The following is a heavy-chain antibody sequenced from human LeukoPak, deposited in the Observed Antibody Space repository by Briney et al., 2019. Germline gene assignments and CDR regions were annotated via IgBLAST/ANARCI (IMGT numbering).Heavy chain of an antibody. CDR1: GYTFTSYY. J-gene: IGHJ3*02. CDR3: ARDRQPNSSGYYLDI. Sequence: GASVKVSCKASGYTFTSYYMRWVRQAPGQGLEWMGIINLSGGSTSYAQKFQGRVTMTRDTSTSTVYVELSSLRSEDTAVYYCARDRQPNSSGYYLDIWGQGTMVTVSS. D-gene: IGHD3-22*01. V-gene: IGHV1-46*01. CDR2: INLSGGST.